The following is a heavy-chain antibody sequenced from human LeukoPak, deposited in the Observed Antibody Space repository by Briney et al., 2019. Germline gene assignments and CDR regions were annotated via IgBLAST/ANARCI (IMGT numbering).Heavy chain of an antibody. CDR3: AKGHYYGSGSLDY. D-gene: IGHD3-10*01. Sequence: PGGSLRLSCAASGFTVSSNYMTWVRQAPGKGLEWVSVIYSGGSTYYADSVKGRFTISRDNSKNTLYVQMNSLRAEDTAVYYCAKGHYYGSGSLDYWGQGTLVTVSS. J-gene: IGHJ4*02. CDR2: IYSGGST. CDR1: GFTVSSNY. V-gene: IGHV3-53*01.